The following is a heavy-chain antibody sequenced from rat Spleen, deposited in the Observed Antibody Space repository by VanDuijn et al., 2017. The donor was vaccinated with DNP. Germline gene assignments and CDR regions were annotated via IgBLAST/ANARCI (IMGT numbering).Heavy chain of an antibody. CDR2: ISYDGTST. V-gene: IGHV5-7*01. D-gene: IGHD1-11*01. Sequence: EVQLVESGGGLVQPGRSLKLSCAASGFTFSDCYMAWVRQAPTKGLEWVATISYDGTSTYYRDSVKGRFIISRDNAKSTLYLQMDSLRSEDTATYYCATGGFDYWGQGVMVTVSS. CDR1: GFTFSDCY. CDR3: ATGGFDY. J-gene: IGHJ2*01.